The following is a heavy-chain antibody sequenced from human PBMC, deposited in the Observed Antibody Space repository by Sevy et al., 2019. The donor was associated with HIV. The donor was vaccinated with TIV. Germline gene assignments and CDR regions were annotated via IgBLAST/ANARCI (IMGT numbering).Heavy chain of an antibody. D-gene: IGHD3-22*01. CDR1: GSTLTRLA. V-gene: IGHV1-24*01. CDR3: ATTKDYYDSSGSPFDD. CDR2: FDPEDGET. Sequence: ASVKDSCKVSGSTLTRLAIHWVRQAPGKGPEWMGSFDPEDGETIYSQKFQGRVTMTEDTSTDTGYMELSSLRSEDTAVYYCATTKDYYDSSGSPFDDWGQGTLVTVSS. J-gene: IGHJ4*02.